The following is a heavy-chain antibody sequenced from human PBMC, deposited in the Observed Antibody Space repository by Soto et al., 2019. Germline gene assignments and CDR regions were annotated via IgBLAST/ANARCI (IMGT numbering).Heavy chain of an antibody. CDR1: GYTFTCYY. CDR2: INPNSGGT. D-gene: IGHD4-4*01. CDR3: ARVLAFSTVTTNDFEY. J-gene: IGHJ4*02. Sequence: GASVKVTCKASGYTFTCYYIHWVRQAPGQGLEWMGWINPNSGGTNYAQKFQGWVTMTRDTSISTAYMELSSLRSEDTAVYYCARVLAFSTVTTNDFEYWGQGTLVTVSS. V-gene: IGHV1-2*04.